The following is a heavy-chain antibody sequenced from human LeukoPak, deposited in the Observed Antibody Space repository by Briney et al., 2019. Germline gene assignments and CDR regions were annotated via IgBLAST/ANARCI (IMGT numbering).Heavy chain of an antibody. Sequence: SETLSLTCTVSGGSISSGSYYWSWIRQPAGKGLEWIGRIYTSGGTNYNPSLKSRVTISVDTSKNQFSLKLSSVTAADTAVYYCAREQGSGRQQPDPYYYYYYMDVWGKGTTVTVSS. CDR1: GGSISSGSYY. CDR2: IYTSGGT. J-gene: IGHJ6*03. D-gene: IGHD6-13*01. CDR3: AREQGSGRQQPDPYYYYYYMDV. V-gene: IGHV4-61*02.